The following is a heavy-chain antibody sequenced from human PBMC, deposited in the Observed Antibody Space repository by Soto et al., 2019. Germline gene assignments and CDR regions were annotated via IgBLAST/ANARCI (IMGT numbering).Heavy chain of an antibody. CDR3: ARARRIADLTFGMDV. J-gene: IGHJ6*01. CDR1: GYPFTSDY. D-gene: IGHD6-13*01. Sequence: GSVKVSFKASGYPFTSDYVHLVRQAPGQGLEWMGIINPRGGSTTYAQKFQGRMIMTADTSTSTVFMELSSLRSEDTAVYYCARARRIADLTFGMDVWGQGTTVTVSS. CDR2: INPRGGST. V-gene: IGHV1-46*01.